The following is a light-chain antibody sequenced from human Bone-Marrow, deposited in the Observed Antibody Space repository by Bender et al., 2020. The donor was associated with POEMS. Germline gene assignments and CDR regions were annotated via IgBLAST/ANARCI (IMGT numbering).Light chain of an antibody. CDR2: GID. CDR1: SLRIHY. CDR3: NARDSSGNYVI. V-gene: IGLV3-19*01. J-gene: IGLJ2*01. Sequence: SSELTQAPDVSVALGQTVRVTCQGDSLRIHYASWYQQKPGQAPVLVIYGIDQRPSGIPDRFSGSSAGNTASLTITGAQAEDEADYYCNARDSSGNYVIFGGGTKLTVL.